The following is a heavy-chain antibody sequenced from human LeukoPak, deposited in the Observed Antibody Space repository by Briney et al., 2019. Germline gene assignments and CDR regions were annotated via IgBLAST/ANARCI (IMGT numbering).Heavy chain of an antibody. CDR1: GYSFTSYW. Sequence: GESLKISCKGSGYSFTSYWIGWVRQMPGKGLEWMGIIYPGDSDTRYSPSFQGQVTISADKSISTAYLQWSSLKASDTAMYYCARLVDSSGWYTGWFDPWGQGTLVTVSS. CDR3: ARLVDSSGWYTGWFDP. CDR2: IYPGDSDT. V-gene: IGHV5-51*01. J-gene: IGHJ5*02. D-gene: IGHD6-19*01.